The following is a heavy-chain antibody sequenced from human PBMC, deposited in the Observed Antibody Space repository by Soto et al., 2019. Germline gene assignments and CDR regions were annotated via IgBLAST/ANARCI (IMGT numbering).Heavy chain of an antibody. CDR1: GGSFSGYY. CDR2: INHSGST. Sequence: QVQLQQWGAGLLKPSETLSLTCAVYGGSFSGYYWSWIRQPPGKGLEWIGEINHSGSTNYNPSLKSRVTISVDTSKNQFSLKLSSVTAADTAVYYCARALRIPEARWFDPWGQGTLVTVSS. V-gene: IGHV4-34*01. J-gene: IGHJ5*02. D-gene: IGHD2-15*01. CDR3: ARALRIPEARWFDP.